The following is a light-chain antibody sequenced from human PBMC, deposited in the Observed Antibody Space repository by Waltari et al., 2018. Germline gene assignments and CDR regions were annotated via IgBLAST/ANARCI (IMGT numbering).Light chain of an antibody. Sequence: DIQMTQSPSSLSASVGDRVTITCRASQSISRHLNWYQHKPGKAPNLLIFGASNLQSGVPLRFSGSGSGTDFTLTISSLVPEDFATYYCQQSYSTLYTFGQGTRLEIK. J-gene: IGKJ2*01. CDR2: GAS. V-gene: IGKV1-39*01. CDR3: QQSYSTLYT. CDR1: QSISRH.